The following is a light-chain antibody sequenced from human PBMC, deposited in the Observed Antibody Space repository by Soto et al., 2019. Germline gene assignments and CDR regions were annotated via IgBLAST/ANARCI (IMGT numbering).Light chain of an antibody. CDR1: QTISSS. CDR2: DAS. J-gene: IGKJ4*01. V-gene: IGKV1-5*01. Sequence: DIQMTQSPSTLSASVGDRVTITCRASQTISSSLAWYQQKPGKAPKLLIYDASNLESGVPSRFSGSESGTEFTLTISSLQHDDFATYYCQQYNSYPLFGGGTKVEIK. CDR3: QQYNSYPL.